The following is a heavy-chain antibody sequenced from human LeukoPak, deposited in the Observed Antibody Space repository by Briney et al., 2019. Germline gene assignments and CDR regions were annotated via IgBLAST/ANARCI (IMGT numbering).Heavy chain of an antibody. J-gene: IGHJ4*02. CDR1: GGSISSYY. Sequence: SETLSLTCTVSGGSISSYYWSWIRQPPGKGLEWIGYIYYSGSTNYNPSLKSRVTISVDTSKNQFSLKLSSVTAADTAVYYCARALSCSGGSCYSGLADYWGQGTLVTVSS. D-gene: IGHD2-15*01. CDR3: ARALSCSGGSCYSGLADY. V-gene: IGHV4-59*01. CDR2: IYYSGST.